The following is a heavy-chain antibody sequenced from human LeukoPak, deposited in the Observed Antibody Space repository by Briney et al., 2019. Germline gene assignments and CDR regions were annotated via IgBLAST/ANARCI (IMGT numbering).Heavy chain of an antibody. CDR1: GGTFSSYA. D-gene: IGHD5-12*01. CDR3: AKAGGYSGYYYYMDV. Sequence: ASVKISCKASGGTFSSYAISWVRQAPGQGLEWMGGIIPIFGTANYAQKFQGSVTITADESTSTAYMELSSLRSEDTAVYYCAKAGGYSGYYYYMDVWGRGTTVTVSS. V-gene: IGHV1-69*13. CDR2: IIPIFGTA. J-gene: IGHJ6*03.